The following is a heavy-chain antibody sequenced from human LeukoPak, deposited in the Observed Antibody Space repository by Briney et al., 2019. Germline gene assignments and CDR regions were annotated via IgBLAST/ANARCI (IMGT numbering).Heavy chain of an antibody. D-gene: IGHD1-7*01. CDR1: GGSFSGYY. CDR2: ISSSSSYI. J-gene: IGHJ5*02. V-gene: IGHV3-11*06. Sequence: LSLTCAVYGGSFSGYYWSWIRQPPGKGLEWVSCISSSSSYIYYADSVKGRFTISRDNAKNSLYLQMNSLRAEDTAVYYCARGLNWKYGWFDPWGQGTLVTVSS. CDR3: ARGLNWKYGWFDP.